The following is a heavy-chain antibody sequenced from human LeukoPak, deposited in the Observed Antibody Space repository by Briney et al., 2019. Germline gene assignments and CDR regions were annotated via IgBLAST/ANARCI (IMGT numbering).Heavy chain of an antibody. Sequence: PGGSLRLSCAASGFTFDDYAMHWARQAPGKGQEWVSGISWNSGSIGYADSVKGRFTISRDNAKNSLYLQMNSLRAEDMALYYCAKGGGVDYYYYMDVWGKGTTVTVSS. CDR2: ISWNSGSI. V-gene: IGHV3-9*03. J-gene: IGHJ6*03. CDR3: AKGGGVDYYYYMDV. CDR1: GFTFDDYA. D-gene: IGHD2-8*01.